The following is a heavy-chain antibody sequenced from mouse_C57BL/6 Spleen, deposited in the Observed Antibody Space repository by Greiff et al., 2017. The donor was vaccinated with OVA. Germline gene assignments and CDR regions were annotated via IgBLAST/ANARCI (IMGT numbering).Heavy chain of an antibody. D-gene: IGHD3-2*02. V-gene: IGHV1-82*01. J-gene: IGHJ4*01. Sequence: VQLQQSGPELVKPGASVKISCKASGYAFSSSWMNWVKQRPGKGLEWIGRIYPGDGDTNYNGKFKGKATLTADKSSSTAYMQLSSLTSEDSAVYFCARISGQGYYYAMDYWGQGTSVTVSS. CDR1: GYAFSSSW. CDR2: IYPGDGDT. CDR3: ARISGQGYYYAMDY.